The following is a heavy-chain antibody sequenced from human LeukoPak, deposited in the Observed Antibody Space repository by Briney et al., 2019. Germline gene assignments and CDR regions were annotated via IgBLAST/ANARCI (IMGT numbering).Heavy chain of an antibody. CDR2: IYSGGST. Sequence: GGSLRLSCAASGFTVSSNYMSWVRQAPGKGLEWGSVIYSGGSTYYADSVKGRFTISRDNSKNTLYLQMNSLRAEDTAVYYCARGTVVPAATFDYWGQGTLVTVSS. V-gene: IGHV3-66*02. D-gene: IGHD2-2*01. J-gene: IGHJ4*02. CDR3: ARGTVVPAATFDY. CDR1: GFTVSSNY.